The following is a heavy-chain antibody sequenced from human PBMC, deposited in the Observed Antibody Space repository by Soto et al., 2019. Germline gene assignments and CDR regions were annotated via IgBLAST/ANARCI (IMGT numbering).Heavy chain of an antibody. V-gene: IGHV1-69*13. Sequence: SVKVSCKASGGTFSSYAISWVRQAPGQGLEWMGGIIPIFGTANYAQKFQGRVTITADESTSTAYMELSSLRSEDTAVYYCASGPDNWNYVDVYWGQGTLVTVSS. CDR3: ASGPDNWNYVDVY. J-gene: IGHJ4*02. CDR2: IIPIFGTA. CDR1: GGTFSSYA. D-gene: IGHD1-7*01.